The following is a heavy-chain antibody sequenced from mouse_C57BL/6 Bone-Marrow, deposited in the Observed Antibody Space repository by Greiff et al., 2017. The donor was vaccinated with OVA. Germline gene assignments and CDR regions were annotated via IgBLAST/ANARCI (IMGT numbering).Heavy chain of an antibody. CDR2: IYPGGGYT. D-gene: IGHD1-3*01. CDR1: GYTFTNYW. V-gene: IGHV1-63*01. Sequence: VMLVESGAELVRPGTSVKMSCKASGYTFTNYWIGWAKQRPGHGLEWIGDIYPGGGYTNYNEKFKGKATLTADKSSSTAYMQFSSLTSEDSAIYYCARSGFRYWYFDVWGTGTTVTVSS. J-gene: IGHJ1*03. CDR3: ARSGFRYWYFDV.